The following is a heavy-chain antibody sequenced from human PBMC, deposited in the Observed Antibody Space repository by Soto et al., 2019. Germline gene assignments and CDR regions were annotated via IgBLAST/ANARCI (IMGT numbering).Heavy chain of an antibody. Sequence: QVQLVQSGAEVKKPGSSVKVSCKASGGTFSSYAISWVRQAPGQGLEWMGGFIPILGTANYAQKFQGRVTIIADEFTGTAYMALSSLRSEDTAVYYCARARAVAGLPYYFDYWCQGTLVTVSS. CDR3: ARARAVAGLPYYFDY. CDR1: GGTFSSYA. D-gene: IGHD6-19*01. V-gene: IGHV1-69*01. CDR2: FIPILGTA. J-gene: IGHJ4*02.